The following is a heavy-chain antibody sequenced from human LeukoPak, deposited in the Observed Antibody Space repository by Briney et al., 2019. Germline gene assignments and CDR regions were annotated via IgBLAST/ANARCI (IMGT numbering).Heavy chain of an antibody. Sequence: PGGSLRLSCAASGFTFSRYWMSWVRQAPGKGLEWVANIKEDGSEKSYVDSVKGRFTISRDNAKNSLDLQMNSLRVEDTAVYYCGRGFWSGYSKYYFDYWGQGTLVTVSS. CDR2: IKEDGSEK. D-gene: IGHD3-3*01. V-gene: IGHV3-7*01. CDR1: GFTFSRYW. CDR3: GRGFWSGYSKYYFDY. J-gene: IGHJ4*02.